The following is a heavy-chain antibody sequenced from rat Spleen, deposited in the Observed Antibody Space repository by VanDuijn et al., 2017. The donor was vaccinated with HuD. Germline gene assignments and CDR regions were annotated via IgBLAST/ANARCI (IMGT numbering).Heavy chain of an antibody. CDR1: GFTFSDYY. Sequence: EVQLVESDGGLVQPGRSLKLSCAASGFTFSDYYMAWVRQAPTKGLEWVATISYDGSSTYYRDSVKGRFTISRDNAKSTLYLQMDSLRSEDTATYYCARQGFNYGGYPKDYFDYWGQGVMVTVSS. V-gene: IGHV5-29*01. CDR2: ISYDGSST. D-gene: IGHD1-11*01. J-gene: IGHJ2*01. CDR3: ARQGFNYGGYPKDYFDY.